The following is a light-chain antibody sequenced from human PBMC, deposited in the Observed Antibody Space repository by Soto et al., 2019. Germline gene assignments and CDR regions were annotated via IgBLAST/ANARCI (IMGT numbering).Light chain of an antibody. Sequence: QSVLTQPPSVSGAPGQRVTISCTGTSSNIGAGYDVPWYQQLPGTAPNLLIYDNINRPSGVPDRFSGSKSGTSAFLAITGLQAEDEADYYCQSYDSSLSGSVFGGGTKVTVL. J-gene: IGLJ3*02. CDR1: SSNIGAGYD. V-gene: IGLV1-40*01. CDR3: QSYDSSLSGSV. CDR2: DNI.